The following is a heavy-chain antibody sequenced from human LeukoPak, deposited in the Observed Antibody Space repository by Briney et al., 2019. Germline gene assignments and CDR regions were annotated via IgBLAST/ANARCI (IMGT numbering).Heavy chain of an antibody. D-gene: IGHD3-22*01. V-gene: IGHV3-73*01. J-gene: IGHJ4*02. CDR3: ARDSSSEGPLEY. Sequence: GGSLRLSCAASGFTFSGSAVHCVRQASGKGLEWIGRIRSKTNNYATAYADSLKGRFTVSRDDSKNTAYLQMNSLKTEDSAVYFCARDSSSEGPLEYWGQGTRVTVSS. CDR1: GFTFSGSA. CDR2: IRSKTNNYAT.